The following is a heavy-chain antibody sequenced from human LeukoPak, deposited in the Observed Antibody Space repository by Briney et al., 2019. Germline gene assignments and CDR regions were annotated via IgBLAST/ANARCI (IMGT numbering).Heavy chain of an antibody. CDR1: GFTFSGYA. CDR2: ISGGGGST. Sequence: PGGSLSLSCAASGFTFSGYALSWVRQAPGKGLEWVQAISGGGGSTYYADSVKGRFTISRDNSKNTLYLQMNSLRAEDTAVYYCAKTAATDYDILTGYYKYWGQGTLVTVSS. CDR3: AKTAATDYDILTGYYKY. J-gene: IGHJ4*02. D-gene: IGHD3-9*01. V-gene: IGHV3-23*01.